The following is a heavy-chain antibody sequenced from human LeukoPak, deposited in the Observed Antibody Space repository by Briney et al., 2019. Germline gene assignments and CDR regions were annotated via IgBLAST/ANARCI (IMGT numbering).Heavy chain of an antibody. CDR1: GGSISSSSYY. V-gene: IGHV4-39*07. CDR3: ARYGSGIFDH. D-gene: IGHD3-3*01. J-gene: IGHJ4*02. CDR2: IYYSGST. Sequence: MSSETLSLTCTVSGGSISSSSYYWGWIRQPPGKGLEWIGSIYYSGSTYYNPSLKSRVTISVDTSKNQFSLKLSSVTAADTAVYYCARYGSGIFDHWGQGTLVTVSS.